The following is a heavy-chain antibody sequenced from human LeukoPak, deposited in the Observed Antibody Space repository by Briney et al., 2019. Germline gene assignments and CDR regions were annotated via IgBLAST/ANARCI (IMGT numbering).Heavy chain of an antibody. Sequence: GGSLRLSCAAAGFTFSSSVMNWVRQTPGKGLEWVSSISVSGGTTYYADSVEGRFTISRDNSKNTLYLQMNSLRAEDTAVYYCAKGHKGYDFWSGYLDYWGQGTLVTASS. CDR2: ISVSGGTT. CDR3: AKGHKGYDFWSGYLDY. J-gene: IGHJ4*02. V-gene: IGHV3-23*01. CDR1: GFTFSSSV. D-gene: IGHD3-3*01.